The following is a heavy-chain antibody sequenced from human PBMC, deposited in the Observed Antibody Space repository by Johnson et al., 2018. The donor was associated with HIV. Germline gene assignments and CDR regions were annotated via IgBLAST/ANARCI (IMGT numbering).Heavy chain of an antibody. CDR1: GFTVSSNY. CDR2: IYSGGST. V-gene: IGHV3-53*02. J-gene: IGHJ3*02. Sequence: VQLVETGGGLIQPGGSLRLSCAASGFTVSSNYMSWVRQAPGKGLEWVSVIYSGGSTYYADSVKGRFTISRDNSKNTLYLQMTSLRAEDTAVYYCAKDKPDYPDVFDIWGQGTMVTVSS. CDR3: AKDKPDYPDVFDI. D-gene: IGHD1-14*01.